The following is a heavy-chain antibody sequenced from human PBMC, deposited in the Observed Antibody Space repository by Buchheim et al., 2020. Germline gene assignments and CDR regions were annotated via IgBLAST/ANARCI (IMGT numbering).Heavy chain of an antibody. V-gene: IGHV3-30*18. J-gene: IGHJ4*02. Sequence: QVQLVESGGGVVQPGRSLRLSCAAPGFTFSSYGMHWVRQAPGKGLEWVAVISYDGSNKYYADSVKGRFTISRDNSKNTLYLQMNSLRAEDTAVYYCAKDRDIVVVVAATPFDYGGQGTL. CDR3: AKDRDIVVVVAATPFDY. CDR2: ISYDGSNK. D-gene: IGHD2-15*01. CDR1: GFTFSSYG.